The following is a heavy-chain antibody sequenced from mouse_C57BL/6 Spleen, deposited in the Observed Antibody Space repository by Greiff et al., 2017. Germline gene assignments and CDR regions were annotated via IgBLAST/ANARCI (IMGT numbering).Heavy chain of an antibody. CDR2: ISYSGST. V-gene: IGHV3-8*01. J-gene: IGHJ2*01. CDR1: GYSITSDY. CDR3: ARWRGYAGRFDY. D-gene: IGHD2-2*01. Sequence: DVKLVESGPGLAKPSPTLSLTCSATGYSITSDYWNWIRKFPGNKLEYMGYISYSGSTYYNPSLKSRISITRDTSRNHYYLQLNSVTTEDTATYYCARWRGYAGRFDYWGQGTPLTVSS.